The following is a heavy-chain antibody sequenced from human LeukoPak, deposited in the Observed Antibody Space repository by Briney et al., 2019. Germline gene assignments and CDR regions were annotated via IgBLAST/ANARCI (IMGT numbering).Heavy chain of an antibody. V-gene: IGHV1-24*01. J-gene: IGHJ4*02. CDR3: ATAPNYDILTGYTPFDY. D-gene: IGHD3-9*01. CDR1: GGTFSSYA. Sequence: GASVKVSCKASGGTFSSYAISWVRQAPGKGLEWMGGFDPEDGETIYAQKFQGRVTMTEDTSTDTAYMELSSLRSEDTAVYYCATAPNYDILTGYTPFDYWGQGTLVTVSS. CDR2: FDPEDGET.